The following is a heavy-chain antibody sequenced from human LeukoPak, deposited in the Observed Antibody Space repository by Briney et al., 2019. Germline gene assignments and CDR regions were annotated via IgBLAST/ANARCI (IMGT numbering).Heavy chain of an antibody. D-gene: IGHD3-9*01. J-gene: IGHJ4*02. V-gene: IGHV4-38-2*02. CDR1: GYSISSGYY. CDR3: ARVSTYYDILTGYYPGGYFDY. Sequence: PSETLSLTCTVSGYSISSGYYWGWIRQPPGKGLEWIGSIYHSGSTYYNPSLKSRVTISVDTSKSQFSLKLSSVTAADTAVYYCARVSTYYDILTGYYPGGYFDYWGQGTLVTVSS. CDR2: IYHSGST.